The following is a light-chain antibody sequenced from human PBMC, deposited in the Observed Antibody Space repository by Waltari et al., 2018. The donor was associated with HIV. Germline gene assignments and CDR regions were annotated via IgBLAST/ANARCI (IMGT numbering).Light chain of an antibody. CDR1: PSTIGTNN. J-gene: IGLJ3*02. V-gene: IGLV1-44*01. CDR3: SAWDASLGAWM. Sequence: QSLLTQPPSASGTPGQRIIIPCSRSPSTIGTNNVNWYQQLPGPTPRLPLHSNLQRPSGVPDRFSGSRSGTSASLAISGLQSEDEADYYCSAWDASLGAWMFGGGTKLTVL. CDR2: SNL.